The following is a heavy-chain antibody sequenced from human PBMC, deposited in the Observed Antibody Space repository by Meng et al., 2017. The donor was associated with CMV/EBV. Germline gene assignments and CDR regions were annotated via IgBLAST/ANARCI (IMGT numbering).Heavy chain of an antibody. CDR1: GLTFRSAW. J-gene: IGHJ4*02. Sequence: CEASGLTFRSAWMNGVRQAPGKGLKWVGRIKSKTDGGTTDYAAPVKGRFTISRDDSKSTLYLQMNSLKTEDTAVYYCTTAMANFDYWGQGTLVTVSS. CDR2: IKSKTDGGTT. CDR3: TTAMANFDY. D-gene: IGHD3-10*01. V-gene: IGHV3-15*07.